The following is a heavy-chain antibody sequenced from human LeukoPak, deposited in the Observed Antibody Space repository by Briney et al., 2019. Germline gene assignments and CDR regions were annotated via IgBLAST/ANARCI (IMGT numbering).Heavy chain of an antibody. D-gene: IGHD3-10*01. CDR3: ARVGYYYGSGSYSSDAFDI. J-gene: IGHJ3*02. CDR2: INHSGST. CDR1: DGSFSGYY. Sequence: SETLSLTCAVYDGSFSGYYWSWIRQPPGKGLEWIGEINHSGSTNYNPSLKSRVTISVDTSKNQFSLKLSSVTAADTAVYYCARVGYYYGSGSYSSDAFDIWGQGTMVTVSS. V-gene: IGHV4-34*01.